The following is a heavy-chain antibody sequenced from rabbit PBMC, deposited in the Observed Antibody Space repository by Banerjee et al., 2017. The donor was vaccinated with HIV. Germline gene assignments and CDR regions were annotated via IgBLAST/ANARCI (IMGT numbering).Heavy chain of an antibody. CDR3: ARVSETSGWGEDL. V-gene: IGHV1S45*01. CDR2: IDSGSTT. CDR1: GFSFSSSYW. J-gene: IGHJ3*01. Sequence: QEQLEESGGDLVKPEGSLTLTCTASGFSFSSSYWICWVRQAPGKGLEWIGCIDSGSTTLYASWAKGRFTISKTSSTTVTLQMTSLTVADTATYFCARVSETSGWGEDLWGQGTLVTVS. D-gene: IGHD4-1*01.